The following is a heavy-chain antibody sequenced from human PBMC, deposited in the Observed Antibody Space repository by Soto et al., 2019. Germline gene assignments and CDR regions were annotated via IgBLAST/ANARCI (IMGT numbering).Heavy chain of an antibody. D-gene: IGHD1-26*01. V-gene: IGHV3-20*04. J-gene: IGHJ4*02. CDR3: VRGASLNFDY. Sequence: EVQLVESGGGVLRPGGSLRLSCAASGFTFDDYGMSWARQAPGKGLEWVSGVNWNGGSTGYADSVKGRFAISRDNAKNSLYLQMNSLRAEDTAFYYCVRGASLNFDYWGQGTLVTVSS. CDR1: GFTFDDYG. CDR2: VNWNGGST.